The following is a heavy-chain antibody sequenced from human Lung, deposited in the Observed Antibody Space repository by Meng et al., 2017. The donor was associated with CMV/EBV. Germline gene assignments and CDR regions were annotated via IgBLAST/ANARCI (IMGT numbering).Heavy chain of an antibody. Sequence: QGRRQGPGQGLVKPWGTLSLTGVVSGGSISSSNWWSWVRQPPGKGLEWIGEIYHSGSTNYNPSLKSRVTISVDKSKNQFSLKLSSVTAADTAVYYCASFPPPGKQWLVTDYWGQGTLVTVSS. V-gene: IGHV4-4*02. D-gene: IGHD6-19*01. CDR1: GGSISSSNW. CDR2: IYHSGST. J-gene: IGHJ4*02. CDR3: ASFPPPGKQWLVTDY.